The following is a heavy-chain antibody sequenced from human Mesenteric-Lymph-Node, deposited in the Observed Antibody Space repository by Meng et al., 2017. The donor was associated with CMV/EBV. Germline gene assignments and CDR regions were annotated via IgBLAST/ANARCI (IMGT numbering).Heavy chain of an antibody. V-gene: IGHV1-2*02. CDR3: ARRSSTGFDWFDP. J-gene: IGHJ5*02. CDR2: INPDSGAT. D-gene: IGHD2-15*01. CDR1: GYTFTGHY. Sequence: ASVKVSCKTSGYTFTGHYMHWVRQAPGRGLEWMGWINPDSGATNYAQKFQGRVTMTRDTSIRTAYMELSRLTSDDTAVYYCARRSSTGFDWFDPWGQGTLVTVSS.